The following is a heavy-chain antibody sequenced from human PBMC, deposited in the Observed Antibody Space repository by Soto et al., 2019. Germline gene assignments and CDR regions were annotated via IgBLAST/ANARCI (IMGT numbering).Heavy chain of an antibody. CDR3: ARAAPRGFDY. D-gene: IGHD6-13*01. J-gene: IGHJ4*02. CDR2: IYYSGST. CDR1: GGSISSGGYY. Sequence: SETLSLTCTVSGGSISSGGYYWSWIRQHPGKGLEWIGYIYYSGSTYYNPSLKSRVTISVDTSKNQFSLKLSSVTAADTAVYYCARAAPRGFDYWGQGTLVTVSS. V-gene: IGHV4-31*03.